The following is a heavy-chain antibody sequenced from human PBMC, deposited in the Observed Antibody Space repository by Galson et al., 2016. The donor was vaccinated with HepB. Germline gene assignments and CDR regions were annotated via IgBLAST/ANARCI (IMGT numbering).Heavy chain of an antibody. D-gene: IGHD6-19*01. CDR1: GGTFSSYA. V-gene: IGHV1-69*04. Sequence: SVKVSCKASGGTFSSYAFSWVRQAPGQGLEWMGRIVPILGMSNYAQKFQGRVTITADKSTSTVIMELSSLRAEDTAVYYCARDAVAVAGTLHFYFYGMDVWGQGTTVTVSS. J-gene: IGHJ6*02. CDR3: ARDAVAVAGTLHFYFYGMDV. CDR2: IVPILGMS.